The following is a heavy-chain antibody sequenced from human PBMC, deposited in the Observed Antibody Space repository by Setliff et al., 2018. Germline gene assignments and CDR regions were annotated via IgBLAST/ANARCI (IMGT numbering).Heavy chain of an antibody. CDR1: VDSISSSTYY. V-gene: IGHV4-39*01. Sequence: SETLSLTCTVSVDSISSSTYYWGWIRQPPGKGLEWIGSVYYSGTTKYNPSLGSRVTISVDASKNQFSLKLSSVTAADTAVYYCARHKTGAVGTGEHFQHWGQGTLVTVSA. CDR3: ARHKTGAVGTGEHFQH. D-gene: IGHD6-19*01. CDR2: VYYSGTT. J-gene: IGHJ1*01.